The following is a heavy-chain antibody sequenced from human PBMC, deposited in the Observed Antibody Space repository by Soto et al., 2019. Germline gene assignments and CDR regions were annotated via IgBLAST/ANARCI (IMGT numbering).Heavy chain of an antibody. J-gene: IGHJ5*02. V-gene: IGHV1-18*01. CDR1: GYTFTSYG. CDR2: ISGFNDDT. Sequence: QAQLVQSGVEMKNVGASVMVSCKASGYTFTSYGISWVRQAPGQGLEWMGWISGFNDDTNHAQKFQGRVTVTKDTSTSTAYMELRSLKSDDTAVYYCARSGSYYPARNWFGPWGQGTLVTVSS. D-gene: IGHD3-10*01. CDR3: ARSGSYYPARNWFGP.